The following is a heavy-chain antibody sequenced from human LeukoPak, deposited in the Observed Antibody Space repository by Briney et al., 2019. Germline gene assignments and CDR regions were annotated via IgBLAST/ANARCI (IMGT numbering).Heavy chain of an antibody. J-gene: IGHJ4*02. CDR3: ASPGYSSGGGAPFDY. CDR1: GYSFSSYW. D-gene: IGHD6-19*01. CDR2: IYPDDSDT. V-gene: IGHV5-51*01. Sequence: GESLKISCKGSGYSFSSYWIVWVRQMPGKGLEWMGIIYPDDSDTRYSPSFQGQVTISADKSISTAYLQWNSLKASDTAMYYCASPGYSSGGGAPFDYWGQGTLVTVSS.